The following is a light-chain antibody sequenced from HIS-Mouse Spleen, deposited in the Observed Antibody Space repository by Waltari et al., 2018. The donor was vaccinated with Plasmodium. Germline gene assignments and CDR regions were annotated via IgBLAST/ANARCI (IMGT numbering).Light chain of an antibody. V-gene: IGKV1-8*01. CDR3: QQYYSYPYT. CDR2: AAS. J-gene: IGKJ2*01. CDR1: QGISSY. Sequence: AIRMTQSPSSFSASTGDSVTITCRASQGISSYLAWYQQKPEKDPKLLIYAASTLQSGVPSRFGGSGSGTDFTLTISCLQSEDFATYYCQQYYSYPYTFGQGTKLEIK.